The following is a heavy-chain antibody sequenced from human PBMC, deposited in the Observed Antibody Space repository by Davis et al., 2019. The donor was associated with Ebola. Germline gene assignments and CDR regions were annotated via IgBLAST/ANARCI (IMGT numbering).Heavy chain of an antibody. D-gene: IGHD6-19*01. V-gene: IGHV3-30*04. CDR3: ARDQVAGTALDY. CDR1: GFTFSSYA. Sequence: PGGSLRLSCPASGFTFSSYAMHWVRQAPGKGLEWVAVISYDGSNKYYADSVKGRFTISRDNSKNTLYLQMNSLRAEDTAVYYCARDQVAGTALDYWGQGTLVTVSS. J-gene: IGHJ4*02. CDR2: ISYDGSNK.